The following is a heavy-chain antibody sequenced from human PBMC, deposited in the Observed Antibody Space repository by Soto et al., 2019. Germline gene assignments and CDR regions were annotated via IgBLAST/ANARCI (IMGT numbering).Heavy chain of an antibody. CDR1: GFTFSSYA. J-gene: IGHJ4*02. D-gene: IGHD3-10*01. CDR3: ARDMARRVDY. CDR2: ISYDGSNK. V-gene: IGHV3-30-3*01. Sequence: QVQLVESGGGVVQPGRSLRLSCAASGFTFSSYAMHWVRQAPGKGLEWVAVISYDGSNKYYADSVKGRFTISRDNSKNTRYLHMNSLRAEDTAVYYCARDMARRVDYWGRGTLVTVSS.